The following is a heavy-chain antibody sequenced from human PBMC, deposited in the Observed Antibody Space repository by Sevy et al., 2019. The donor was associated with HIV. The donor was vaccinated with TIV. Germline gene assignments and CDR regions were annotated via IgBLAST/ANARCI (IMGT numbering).Heavy chain of an antibody. D-gene: IGHD4-17*01. CDR2: IYYGGTT. Sequence: SETLSLTCAVSGGSISSSNWWSWVRQPPGRGLEWIGEIYYGGTTNYNPSLKSRVTISIDKSKNHFSLNLTSVTAADTALYYCARDGARGSYGDYDVDAFHVWGQGTLVTVSS. CDR3: ARDGARGSYGDYDVDAFHV. CDR1: GGSISSSNW. V-gene: IGHV4-4*02. J-gene: IGHJ3*01.